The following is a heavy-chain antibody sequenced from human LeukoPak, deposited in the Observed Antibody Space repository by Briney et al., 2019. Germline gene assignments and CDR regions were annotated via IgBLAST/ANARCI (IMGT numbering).Heavy chain of an antibody. Sequence: SVKVSCKASGGTFSSYAISWVRQAPGQGLEWMGGIIPIFGTANYAQKFQGRVTITADKSTSTAYMELSNLRAEDTAVYYCAREVAYYFDYWGQGTLVTVSS. CDR1: GGTFSSYA. CDR2: IIPIFGTA. J-gene: IGHJ4*02. CDR3: AREVAYYFDY. V-gene: IGHV1-69*06.